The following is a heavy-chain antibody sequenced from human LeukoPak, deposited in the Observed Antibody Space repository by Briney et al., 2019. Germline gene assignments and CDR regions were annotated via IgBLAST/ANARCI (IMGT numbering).Heavy chain of an antibody. CDR1: GFTFYSYA. CDR3: AKVDYGDYGYFDY. Sequence: GGSLRLSCAASGFTFYSYAMSWVRQAPGKGLEWVSAISGSGGSTYYADSVKGRFTISRDNSKNTLYLQMNSLRAEDTAVYYCAKVDYGDYGYFDYWGQGTLVTVSS. CDR2: ISGSGGST. J-gene: IGHJ4*02. V-gene: IGHV3-23*01. D-gene: IGHD4-17*01.